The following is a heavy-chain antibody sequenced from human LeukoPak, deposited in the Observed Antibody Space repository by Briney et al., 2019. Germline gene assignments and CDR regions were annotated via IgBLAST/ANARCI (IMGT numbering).Heavy chain of an antibody. CDR3: ASTVVPAKDGAFDI. V-gene: IGHV1-69*13. J-gene: IGHJ3*02. D-gene: IGHD2-2*01. CDR1: GDTFSSYA. Sequence: SVKVSCKASGDTFSSYAISSVRQAPGQGLEWMGGIIPIFGTANYAQKFQGRVTITADESTSTAYMELSSLRSEDTAVYYCASTVVPAKDGAFDIWGQGTMVTVSS. CDR2: IIPIFGTA.